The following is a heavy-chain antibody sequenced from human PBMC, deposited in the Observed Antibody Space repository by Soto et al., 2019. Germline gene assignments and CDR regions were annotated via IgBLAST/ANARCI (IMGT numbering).Heavy chain of an antibody. J-gene: IGHJ4*02. D-gene: IGHD3-16*01. CDR1: GLPFSNYA. CDR3: AKGDLLWDPFDL. CDR2: ISASGYSA. V-gene: IGHV3-23*01. Sequence: GSLRLSCAASGLPFSNYAMTWVRQAPGKGLEWVSIISASGYSAYYGGAVKGRFTTSRDNSRSTLYLQMNGLRAEDTAVYYCAKGDLLWDPFDLWGQGTLVTVSS.